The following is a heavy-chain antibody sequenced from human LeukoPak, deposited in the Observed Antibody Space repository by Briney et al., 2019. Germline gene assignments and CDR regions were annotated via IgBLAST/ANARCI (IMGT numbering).Heavy chain of an antibody. J-gene: IGHJ4*02. Sequence: ASVKVSCKASGYTFTSYGISWVRQAPGQGLEWMGWISAYNGNTNYAQKLQGRVTMTTDTSTSTAYMELRSLRSDDTAVYYCARGGRTYYYGSGTLDYWGQGTLVTVSS. V-gene: IGHV1-18*01. CDR3: ARGGRTYYYGSGTLDY. CDR2: ISAYNGNT. CDR1: GYTFTSYG. D-gene: IGHD3-10*01.